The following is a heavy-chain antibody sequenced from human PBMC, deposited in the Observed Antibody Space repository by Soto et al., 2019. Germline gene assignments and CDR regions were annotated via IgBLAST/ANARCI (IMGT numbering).Heavy chain of an antibody. J-gene: IGHJ5*02. CDR1: GFTFSSYV. D-gene: IGHD1-26*01. Sequence: EVQLLESGGGLVQPGGSLRLSCAASGFTFSSYVMCCVRQAPGKGRAWVSAISGSGGSTYYADSVKGRFTIPRDNSKNTLDLQMNSLRAEDTAVYYCAKYRWDNNWFDPWGQGTLVTVSS. V-gene: IGHV3-23*01. CDR2: ISGSGGST. CDR3: AKYRWDNNWFDP.